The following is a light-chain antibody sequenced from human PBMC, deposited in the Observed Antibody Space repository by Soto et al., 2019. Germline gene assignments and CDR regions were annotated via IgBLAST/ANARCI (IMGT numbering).Light chain of an antibody. V-gene: IGLV1-44*01. CDR3: AAWDDNLNGFV. CDR2: TNN. CDR1: RFNIGSNI. Sequence: QSVLTQPPSASGTPGQRVTISCSGSRFNIGSNIANWYQQLPGTAPKVLIYTNNERPSGVPDRFSGSKSGTSAALAISGLQSGDEADYYCAAWDDNLNGFVFGPGTKVTVL. J-gene: IGLJ1*01.